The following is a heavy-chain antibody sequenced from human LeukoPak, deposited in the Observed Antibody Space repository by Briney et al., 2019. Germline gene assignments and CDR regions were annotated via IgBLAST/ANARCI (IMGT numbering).Heavy chain of an antibody. CDR1: GGTFSSYA. CDR2: IIPIFGTA. CDR3: ARDSSGWYGGQGY. V-gene: IGHV1-69*05. J-gene: IGHJ4*02. Sequence: GSSVKVSCKASGGTFSSYAISWVRQAPGQGLEWMGGIIPIFGTANYAQKFQGIVTITTDESTSTAYMELSSLRSEDTAVYYCARDSSGWYGGQGYWGQGTLVTVSS. D-gene: IGHD6-19*01.